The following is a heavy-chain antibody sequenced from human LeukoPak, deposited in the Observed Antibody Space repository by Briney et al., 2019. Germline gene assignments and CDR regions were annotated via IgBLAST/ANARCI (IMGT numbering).Heavy chain of an antibody. CDR2: IKSKTDGGTT. CDR1: GFTFSSAW. V-gene: IGHV3-15*01. J-gene: IGHJ4*02. D-gene: IGHD2-15*01. Sequence: GGSLRLSCAASGFTFSSAWMSWVRQAPGKGLEWVGRIKSKTDGGTTDYAAPVKGRFTISRDDSKNTLYLQMNSLKTEDTAVYYCTTDGYCSGGSCPDYWGQGTLVTVSS. CDR3: TTDGYCSGGSCPDY.